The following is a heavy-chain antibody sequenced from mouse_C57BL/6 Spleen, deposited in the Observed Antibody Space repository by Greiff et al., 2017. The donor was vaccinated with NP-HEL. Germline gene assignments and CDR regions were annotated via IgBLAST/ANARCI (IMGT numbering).Heavy chain of an antibody. J-gene: IGHJ4*01. D-gene: IGHD1-1*01. CDR3: ARDMGYYGYYAMDY. CDR1: GYAFSSSW. Sequence: VQLQQSGPELVKPGASVKISCKASGYAFSSSWMNWVKQRPGKGLEWIGRIYPGDGDTNYNGKFKGKATLTADKSSSTAYMQLSSLTSEDSAVYFCARDMGYYGYYAMDYWGQGTSVTVSS. V-gene: IGHV1-82*01. CDR2: IYPGDGDT.